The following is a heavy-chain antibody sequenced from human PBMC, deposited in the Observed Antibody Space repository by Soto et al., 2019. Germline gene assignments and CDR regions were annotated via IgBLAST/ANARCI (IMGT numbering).Heavy chain of an antibody. Sequence: VASVKVSCKASGYTFTSYAMHWVRQAPGQRLEWMGWINAGNGNTKYSQKFQGRVTITRDTSASTAYMELSSLRSEDTAVYYCARGAAYYDILTGYYFRIEARAPMDYWGQGTLVTVSS. CDR2: INAGNGNT. D-gene: IGHD3-9*01. V-gene: IGHV1-3*01. J-gene: IGHJ4*02. CDR1: GYTFTSYA. CDR3: ARGAAYYDILTGYYFRIEARAPMDY.